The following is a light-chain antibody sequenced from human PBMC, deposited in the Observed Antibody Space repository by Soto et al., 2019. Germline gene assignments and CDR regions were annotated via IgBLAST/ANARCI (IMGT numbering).Light chain of an antibody. CDR3: QQYNNWWT. J-gene: IGKJ1*01. Sequence: EVVMTQSPATLSVSPGERATLSCRASQSARSSLGWYQQKPGQPPSLLIYDVSIRATGIPARFNGSGSGTEFTLTISSLQSEDFAVYYCQQYNNWWTFGQGTKVDIK. V-gene: IGKV3-15*01. CDR2: DVS. CDR1: QSARSS.